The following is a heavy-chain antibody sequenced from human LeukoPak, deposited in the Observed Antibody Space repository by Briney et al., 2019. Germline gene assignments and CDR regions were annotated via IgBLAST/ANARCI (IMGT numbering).Heavy chain of an antibody. CDR2: TYYKSEWYN. Sequence: SQTLSLTCAISGDSISRNTITWNWIRQSPSRGLEWLGRTYYKSEWYNDYAVSVKSRIIINPDTSKNQFSLQLSSVTPEDTAMYYCARVGGGSYHRTFDNWGQGTMVTVSS. CDR3: ARVGGGSYHRTFDN. D-gene: IGHD1-26*01. J-gene: IGHJ3*02. V-gene: IGHV6-1*01. CDR1: GDSISRNTIT.